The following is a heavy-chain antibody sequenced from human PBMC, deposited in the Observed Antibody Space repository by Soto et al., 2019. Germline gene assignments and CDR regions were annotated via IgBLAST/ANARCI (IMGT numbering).Heavy chain of an antibody. CDR3: ARELSNYDILTGNFDY. V-gene: IGHV1-46*03. CDR1: GYTFTSYY. D-gene: IGHD3-9*01. J-gene: IGHJ4*02. Sequence: QVQLVQSGAEVKKPGASVKVSCKASGYTFTSYYMHWVRQAPGQGLEWMGIINPSGGSTSYAQKFQGRVTMTMDTSTSTVYMELSSLRSEDTAVYYCARELSNYDILTGNFDYWGQGTLVTVSS. CDR2: INPSGGST.